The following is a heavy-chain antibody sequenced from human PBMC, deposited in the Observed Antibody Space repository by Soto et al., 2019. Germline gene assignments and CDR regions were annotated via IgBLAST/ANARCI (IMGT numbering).Heavy chain of an antibody. J-gene: IGHJ4*02. CDR2: INEDGSEK. V-gene: IGHV3-7*01. D-gene: IGHD1-1*01. Sequence: EVQLVESGGGLVQPGGSLRLSCAASGFTFSSHWMTWVRQAPGKGLEWVANINEDGSEKYYMDSGKGRFTISRDNAKNSLYLQMHSLRAEDTAVFYCARGDNPEYWGQGTLVTVSS. CDR1: GFTFSSHW. CDR3: ARGDNPEY.